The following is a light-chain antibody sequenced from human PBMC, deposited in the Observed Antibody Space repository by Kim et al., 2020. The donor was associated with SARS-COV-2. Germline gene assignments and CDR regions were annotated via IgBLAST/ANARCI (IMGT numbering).Light chain of an antibody. CDR2: QDS. CDR3: QAWDSSIVV. J-gene: IGLJ2*01. Sequence: VSPGQTASITCSGDKVGDKYACWYQQRPGQSPVLVIYQDSKRPSGIPERFSGSNSGNTATLTISGTQAMDEADYYCQAWDSSIVVFGGGTQLTVL. CDR1: KVGDKY. V-gene: IGLV3-1*01.